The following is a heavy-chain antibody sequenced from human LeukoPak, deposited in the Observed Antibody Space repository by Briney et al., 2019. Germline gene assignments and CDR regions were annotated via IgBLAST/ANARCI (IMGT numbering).Heavy chain of an antibody. J-gene: IGHJ4*02. D-gene: IGHD5-24*01. Sequence: PGGSLRLSCVGSGFMFRDYPIGWFRQGPGKGLEWISHISGSGYSKYDADSVKGRFTISRDNAKGSVFLQMNGLRVEDTAVYYCARDRLANEGLQLYDIWGQGTLVSVSS. CDR2: ISGSGYSK. CDR3: ARDRLANEGLQLYDI. V-gene: IGHV3-11*04. CDR1: GFMFRDYP.